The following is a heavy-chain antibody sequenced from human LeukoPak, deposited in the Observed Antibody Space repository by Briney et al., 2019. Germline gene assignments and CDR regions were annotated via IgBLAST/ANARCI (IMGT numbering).Heavy chain of an antibody. D-gene: IGHD3-22*01. CDR2: ISNSDYNT. J-gene: IGHJ4*02. Sequence: GGSLRLSCAASGFTFSSYAMSWVRQAPGKGLEWVSTISNSDYNTYYTDSVKGRFTISRDDSKNTLYLQMNSLRAEDTAVYYCAKVYDTSGYYFFFDYWGQGTLVTVSS. CDR3: AKVYDTSGYYFFFDY. V-gene: IGHV3-23*01. CDR1: GFTFSSYA.